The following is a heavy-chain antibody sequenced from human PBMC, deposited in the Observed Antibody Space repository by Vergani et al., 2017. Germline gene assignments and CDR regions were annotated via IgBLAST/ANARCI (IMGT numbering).Heavy chain of an antibody. CDR1: GGSFSGYY. CDR3: ARSPGYSYGFWFDP. CDR2: INHSGST. J-gene: IGHJ5*02. D-gene: IGHD5-18*01. V-gene: IGHV4-34*01. Sequence: QVQLQESGPGLMKPSETLSLTCAVYGGSFSGYYWSWIRQPPGKGLEWIGEINHSGSTNYNPSLKSRVTISVDTSKNQFSLKLSSVTAADTAVYYCARSPGYSYGFWFDPWGQGTLVTVSA.